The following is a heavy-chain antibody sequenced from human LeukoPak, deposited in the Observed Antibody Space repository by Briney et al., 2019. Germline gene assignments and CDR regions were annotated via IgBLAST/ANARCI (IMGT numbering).Heavy chain of an antibody. CDR1: GFTFRSSW. Sequence: GGSLRLSCAASGFTFRSSWMHWVRQLPGKGLVWVSRINSDGTLTTNADSVKGRFTISRDNAKNMLYLHMNSLRADDTAVYYCARNLGTDWGQGTLVTVSS. D-gene: IGHD1-14*01. J-gene: IGHJ4*02. V-gene: IGHV3-74*01. CDR2: INSDGTLT. CDR3: ARNLGTD.